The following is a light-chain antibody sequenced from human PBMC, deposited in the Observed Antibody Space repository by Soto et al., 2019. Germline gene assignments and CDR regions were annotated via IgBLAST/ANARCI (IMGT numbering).Light chain of an antibody. CDR1: QSVSSSY. J-gene: IGKJ5*01. CDR2: GAS. Sequence: EIVMTQSPATLSVAPGERSTVSCSASQSVSSSYLAWYQQKPGQAPRLLIYGASSRATGIPDRFSGSGSGTDFTLTISRLEPEDFAVYYCQQYGSSPTFGQGTRLEIK. CDR3: QQYGSSPT. V-gene: IGKV3-20*01.